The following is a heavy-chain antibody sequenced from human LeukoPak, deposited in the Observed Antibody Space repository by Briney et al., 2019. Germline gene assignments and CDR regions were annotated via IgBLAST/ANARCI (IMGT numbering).Heavy chain of an antibody. CDR3: ARHGRLGE. CDR1: GGSISSYY. CDR2: IYYSGST. V-gene: IGHV4-59*08. J-gene: IGHJ4*02. D-gene: IGHD1-26*01. Sequence: SETLSLTCTVSGGSISSYYWSWIRQPPGKGLEWIGYIYYSGSTNYNPSLKSRVTISVDTSKNQFSLKLSSVTAADTAVYYCARHGRLGEWGQGTLVTVSS.